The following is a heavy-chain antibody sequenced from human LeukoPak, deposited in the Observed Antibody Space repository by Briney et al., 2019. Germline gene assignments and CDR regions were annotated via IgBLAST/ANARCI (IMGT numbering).Heavy chain of an antibody. CDR1: GYSGSSVYS. Sequence: QPSETLSLTCTVSGYSGSSVYSWYWIRQPPGKGLEWIGTIYHSGSTYYNPSLKSRLTISVDTSKNQFFLKLSSVTAADTAVYYCASVNPGKYWFDSWGQGTLVTVSS. CDR2: IYHSGST. J-gene: IGHJ5*01. CDR3: ASVNPGKYWFDS. D-gene: IGHD1-26*01. V-gene: IGHV4-38-2*02.